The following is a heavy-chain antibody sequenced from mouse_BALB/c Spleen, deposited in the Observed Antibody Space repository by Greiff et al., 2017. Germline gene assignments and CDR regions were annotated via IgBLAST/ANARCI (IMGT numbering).Heavy chain of an antibody. V-gene: IGHV5-6*01. D-gene: IGHD2-14*01. Sequence: EVKLMESGGDLVKPGGSLKLSCAASGFTFSSYGMSWVRQTPDKRLEWVATISSGGSYTYYPDSVKGRFTISRDNAKNTLYLQMSSLKSEDTAMYICARGGYDANWYFEVWGAGTTVTVSP. CDR1: GFTFSSYG. CDR3: ARGGYDANWYFEV. CDR2: ISSGGSYT. J-gene: IGHJ1*01.